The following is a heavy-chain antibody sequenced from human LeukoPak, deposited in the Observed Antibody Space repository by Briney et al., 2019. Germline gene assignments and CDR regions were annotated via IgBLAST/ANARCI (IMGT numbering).Heavy chain of an antibody. V-gene: IGHV3-30*18. J-gene: IGHJ4*02. Sequence: GGSLRLSCAASGFTFSSYAMSWVRQAPGKGLEWVAIISYDGSNKYCADSVKGRFTISRDNSKNTLYLQMNSLRVEDTAVYYRAKDLYSNYGGLDYWGQGTLVTVSS. CDR3: AKDLYSNYGGLDY. CDR1: GFTFSSYA. D-gene: IGHD4-11*01. CDR2: ISYDGSNK.